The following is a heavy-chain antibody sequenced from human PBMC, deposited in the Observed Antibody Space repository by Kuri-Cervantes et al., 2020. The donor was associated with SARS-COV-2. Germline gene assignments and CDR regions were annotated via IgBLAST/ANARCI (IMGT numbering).Heavy chain of an antibody. CDR1: GFTFSDHY. CDR2: TRSKANSYTT. V-gene: IGHV3-72*01. CDR3: TTDSITMVRGVILSDYYYGMDV. D-gene: IGHD3-10*01. J-gene: IGHJ6*02. Sequence: GESLKISCAASGFTFSDHYMDWVRQAPGKGLEWVGRTRSKANSYTTEYAASVKGRFTISRDDSKNTLYLQMNSLKTEDTAVYYCTTDSITMVRGVILSDYYYGMDVWGQGTTVTVSS.